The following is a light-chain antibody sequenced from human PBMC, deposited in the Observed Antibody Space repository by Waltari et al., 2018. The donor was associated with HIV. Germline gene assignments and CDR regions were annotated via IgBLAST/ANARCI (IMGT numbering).Light chain of an antibody. CDR1: QSVRSN. Sequence: EIVMTQSPDTLSVSPGERATLSCRASQSVRSNLAWYQQKPGQAPRLLMYGASTRATGIPARFSGSVSGTEFTLTISSLQSEDFAVYYCQQYNNRPWTFSQGTTVEIK. CDR2: GAS. V-gene: IGKV3D-15*01. CDR3: QQYNNRPWT. J-gene: IGKJ1*01.